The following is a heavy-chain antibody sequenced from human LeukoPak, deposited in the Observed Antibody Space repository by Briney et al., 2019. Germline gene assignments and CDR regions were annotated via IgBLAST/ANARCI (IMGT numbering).Heavy chain of an antibody. Sequence: SVKVSCKASRGTFSSYAISWVRQAPGQGLEWMGGIIPMFGTANYAQKFQGRVTITADESTSTAYMELSSLRSEDTAVYYCARDARHKYCSSASCYRGWFDPWGQGTLVTVSS. D-gene: IGHD2-2*01. V-gene: IGHV1-69*13. J-gene: IGHJ5*02. CDR3: ARDARHKYCSSASCYRGWFDP. CDR2: IIPMFGTA. CDR1: RGTFSSYA.